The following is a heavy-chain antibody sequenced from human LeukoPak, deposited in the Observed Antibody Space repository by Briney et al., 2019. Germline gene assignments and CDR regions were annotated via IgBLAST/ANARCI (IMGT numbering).Heavy chain of an antibody. D-gene: IGHD2-15*01. V-gene: IGHV1-2*02. J-gene: IGHJ3*02. Sequence: ASVKVSCKASGYTFTDYYMHWVRQAPGQGLEWMAWINPNSGGTNHAQKFQGRVTVTRDTYISTAYMELSSLRSDDTAVYYCARDGGGFDIWGQGTMVTVSS. CDR2: INPNSGGT. CDR1: GYTFTDYY. CDR3: ARDGGGFDI.